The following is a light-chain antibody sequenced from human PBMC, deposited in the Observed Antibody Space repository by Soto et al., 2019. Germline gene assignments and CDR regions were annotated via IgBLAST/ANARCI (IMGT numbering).Light chain of an antibody. CDR2: AAS. Sequence: DIQMTQSPSTLSASVGDRFTITCRTSQSISSWLAWYQQKPGKAPKLLIYAASTLQSGVPSRFSGSGSGTDFTLTISSLQPEDFATYYCQQLNSYLTFGGGTKVDI. V-gene: IGKV1-5*01. J-gene: IGKJ4*01. CDR1: QSISSW. CDR3: QQLNSYLT.